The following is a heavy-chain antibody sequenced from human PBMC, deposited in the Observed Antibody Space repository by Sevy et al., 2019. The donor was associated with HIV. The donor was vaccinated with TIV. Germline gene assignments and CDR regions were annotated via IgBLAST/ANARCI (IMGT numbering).Heavy chain of an antibody. CDR1: GFTFEDSA. CDR2: ISWNSATR. D-gene: IGHD6-19*01. CDR3: AKDTSRVVAGTGYFDY. Sequence: GGSLRFSCTASGFTFEDSAMHWVRQAPGKGLEWVSGISWNSATRGYADSVKGRFTISRDNAKNSLYLQMNSLRTEDTALYYCAKDTSRVVAGTGYFDYWGQGTLVTVSS. V-gene: IGHV3-9*01. J-gene: IGHJ4*02.